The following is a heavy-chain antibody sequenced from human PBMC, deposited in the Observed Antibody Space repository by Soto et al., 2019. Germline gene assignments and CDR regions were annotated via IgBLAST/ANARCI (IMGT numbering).Heavy chain of an antibody. CDR1: GGSISSYY. V-gene: IGHV4-59*01. CDR3: AASDYGDYDDAFDI. J-gene: IGHJ3*02. D-gene: IGHD4-17*01. CDR2: IYYSGST. Sequence: SETLSLTCTVSGGSISSYYWSWIRQPPGKGLEWIGYIYYSGSTNYNPSLKSRVTISVDTSKNQFSLKLSSVTAADTAVYYCAASDYGDYDDAFDIWGQGTMVTVSS.